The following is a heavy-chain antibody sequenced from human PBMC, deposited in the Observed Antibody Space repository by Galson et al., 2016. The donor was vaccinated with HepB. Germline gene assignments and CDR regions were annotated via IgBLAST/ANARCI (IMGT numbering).Heavy chain of an antibody. D-gene: IGHD6-19*01. Sequence: SVKVSCKASGYTFTNYGITWVRQAPGQGLEWMGWISTYNGKTKYAQKLQGRVTMTTDTSTSTAYMELRRLTSDDTAVYYCARGFSSGWPSVVVGPIDYWGQGTLVTVSS. CDR2: ISTYNGKT. J-gene: IGHJ4*02. V-gene: IGHV1-18*01. CDR1: GYTFTNYG. CDR3: ARGFSSGWPSVVVGPIDY.